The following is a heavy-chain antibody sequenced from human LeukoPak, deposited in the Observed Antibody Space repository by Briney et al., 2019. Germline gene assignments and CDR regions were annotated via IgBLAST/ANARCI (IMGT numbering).Heavy chain of an antibody. CDR2: ITPIFGTA. V-gene: IGHV1-69*06. Sequence: SVKVSCKASGGTFSSYAISWVRQAPGQGLEWMGGITPIFGTANYAQKFQGRVTITADKSTSTAYMELSSLRSEDTAVYYCARVGPQQLVPFYYYGMDVWGKGTTVTVSS. CDR3: ARVGPQQLVPFYYYGMDV. J-gene: IGHJ6*04. CDR1: GGTFSSYA. D-gene: IGHD6-13*01.